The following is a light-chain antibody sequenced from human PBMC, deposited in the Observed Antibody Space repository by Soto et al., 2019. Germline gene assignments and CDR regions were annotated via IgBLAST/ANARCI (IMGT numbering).Light chain of an antibody. J-gene: IGKJ1*01. Sequence: EIVLTQSPGTLSLSPGDRATLSCRASQSVISSTYLAWYQQKPGQAPRLLIYGASSRATGIPDRFSGSGSGTDFTLTISRLEPEDFAVYYWHQYGSAPLTFGQGTKVEIK. V-gene: IGKV3-20*01. CDR2: GAS. CDR3: HQYGSAPLT. CDR1: QSVISSTY.